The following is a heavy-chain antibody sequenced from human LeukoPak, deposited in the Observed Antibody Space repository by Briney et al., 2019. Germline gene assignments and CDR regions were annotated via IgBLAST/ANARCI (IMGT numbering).Heavy chain of an antibody. J-gene: IGHJ4*02. V-gene: IGHV1-18*01. CDR1: GYTFTSYG. D-gene: IGHD2-2*01. CDR3: ARQPPIVVVPAAVDY. CDR2: ISAYNGNT. Sequence: ASVKVSCKASGYTFTSYGISWVRQAPGQGLEWMGWISAYNGNTNYAQKFQGRVTMTTDTSTSTAYMELRSLRSDDTAVYYCARQPPIVVVPAAVDYWGQGTLVTVSS.